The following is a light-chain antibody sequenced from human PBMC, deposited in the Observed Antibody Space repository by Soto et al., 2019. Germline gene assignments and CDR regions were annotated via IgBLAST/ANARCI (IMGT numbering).Light chain of an antibody. V-gene: IGLV1-44*01. J-gene: IGLJ1*01. CDR1: SSNIGSNT. CDR3: AAWEDSLNGFYV. CDR2: SNN. Sequence: QSVLAQPPSASGTPGQRVTISCSGSSSNIGSNTVNWYQQLPGTAPKLLIYSNNQRPSGVPDRFSGSKSGTSASLAISGLQSEEEADYYCAAWEDSLNGFYVCGTGTKVTV.